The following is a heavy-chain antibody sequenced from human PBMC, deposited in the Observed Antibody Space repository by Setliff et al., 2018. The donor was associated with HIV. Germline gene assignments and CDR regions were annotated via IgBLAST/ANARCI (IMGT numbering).Heavy chain of an antibody. CDR1: GGSMGSHY. J-gene: IGHJ4*02. CDR2: IYHSGST. Sequence: SETLSLTCVISGGSMGSHYWSWIRQSPGKGLEWIGSIYHSGSTNYNPSLKSRVTISVDKSKNQFSLKLSSVTAADTAVYYCARGRCSDAACFFDYWGQGTLVTVSS. D-gene: IGHD3-16*01. V-gene: IGHV4-59*11. CDR3: ARGRCSDAACFFDY.